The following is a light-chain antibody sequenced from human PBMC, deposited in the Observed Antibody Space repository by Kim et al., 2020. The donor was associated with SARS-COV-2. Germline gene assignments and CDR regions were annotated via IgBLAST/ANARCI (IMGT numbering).Light chain of an antibody. CDR2: QDS. V-gene: IGLV3-1*01. Sequence: SVVPGQNAGFTFSGDKLGDKYACWYQQRPCQSPVLVIYQDSKRPSGMPERFSGSNSGNTATLTISGTQAMDEADYFCQAWDSSTAVFGGGTKLTVL. CDR3: QAWDSSTAV. J-gene: IGLJ3*02. CDR1: KLGDKY.